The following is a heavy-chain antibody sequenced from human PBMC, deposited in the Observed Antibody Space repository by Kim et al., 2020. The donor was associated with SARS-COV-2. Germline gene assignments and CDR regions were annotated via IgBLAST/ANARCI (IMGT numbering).Heavy chain of an antibody. Sequence: STHNTPSRKSRITISVDTAKSQFSLKLSSVTAADTAVYYCARLMIRGYFDYWGQGTLVTVSS. J-gene: IGHJ4*02. V-gene: IGHV4-39*01. CDR3: ARLMIRGYFDY. D-gene: IGHD3-16*01. CDR2: ST.